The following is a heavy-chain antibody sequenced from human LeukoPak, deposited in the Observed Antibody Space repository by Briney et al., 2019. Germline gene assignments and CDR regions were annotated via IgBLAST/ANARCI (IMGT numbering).Heavy chain of an antibody. CDR3: AKAVSGGVMAAAGEFDY. CDR1: GFSGFTFSTYA. CDR2: ISGSGGST. D-gene: IGHD6-13*01. Sequence: PGGSLRLSCAASGFSGFTFSTYAMSWVRQAPGKGLEWVSGISGSGGSTYYADSVKGRFTISRDNSKNTLYLQMNSLRAEDTAVYYCAKAVSGGVMAAAGEFDYWGQGTLVTVSS. J-gene: IGHJ4*02. V-gene: IGHV3-23*01.